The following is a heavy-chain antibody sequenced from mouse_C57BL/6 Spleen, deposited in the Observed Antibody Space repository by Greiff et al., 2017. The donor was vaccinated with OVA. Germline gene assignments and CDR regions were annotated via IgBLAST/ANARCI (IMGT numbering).Heavy chain of an antibody. Sequence: VQLQQSGPELVKPGASVKISCKASGYAFSSSWMNWVKQRPGQGLEWIGRIYPGDGGTNYNGKFKGKATLTADKSSSTAYMQLSILTSEDSAVYFCAREGGDSSVYDDDWGKGTTLTVSS. J-gene: IGHJ2*01. CDR2: IYPGDGGT. CDR1: GYAFSSSW. D-gene: IGHD3-2*02. V-gene: IGHV1-82*01. CDR3: AREGGDSSVYDDD.